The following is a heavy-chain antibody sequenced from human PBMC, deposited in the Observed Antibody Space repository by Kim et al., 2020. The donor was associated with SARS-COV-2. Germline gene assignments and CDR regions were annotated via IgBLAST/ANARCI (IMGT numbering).Heavy chain of an antibody. V-gene: IGHV3-33*01. J-gene: IGHJ3*02. Sequence: YADSGKVRFTIARGNSKNPLYLQMNSLGAEDTAVYYCARELPEWPGAFDIWGQGTMVTVSS. D-gene: IGHD3-3*01. CDR3: ARELPEWPGAFDI.